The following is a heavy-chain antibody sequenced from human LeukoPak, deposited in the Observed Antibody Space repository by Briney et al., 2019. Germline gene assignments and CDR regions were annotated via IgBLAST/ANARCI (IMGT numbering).Heavy chain of an antibody. J-gene: IGHJ4*02. V-gene: IGHV3-23*01. CDR3: AKSLGVGGYTRYKGFDQ. CDR1: GFAFNSFA. CDR2: ISNSDGSS. Sequence: PGGSLRLSCAASGFAFNSFAMNWVRQAPGKGLEWVSSISNSDGSSHYADFVKGRFTISRDNSKNTLHLQMNSLSAEDTAVYYWAKSLGVGGYTRYKGFDQWGQGTLVTVSS. D-gene: IGHD3-16*02.